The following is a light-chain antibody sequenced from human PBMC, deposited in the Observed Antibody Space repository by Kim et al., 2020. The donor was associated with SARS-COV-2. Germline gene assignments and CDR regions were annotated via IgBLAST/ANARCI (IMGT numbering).Light chain of an antibody. CDR3: AAWDDSLTGYV. CDR1: SSNIGSNT. V-gene: IGLV1-44*01. Sequence: ELTQPPSASGTPGQRVTISCSGSSSNIGSNTVNWYQQLPGTAPKLLIYSNNQRPSGVPDRFSGSKSGTSASLAISGLQSEDEADYYCAAWDDSLTGYVFGTATKVTVL. J-gene: IGLJ1*01. CDR2: SNN.